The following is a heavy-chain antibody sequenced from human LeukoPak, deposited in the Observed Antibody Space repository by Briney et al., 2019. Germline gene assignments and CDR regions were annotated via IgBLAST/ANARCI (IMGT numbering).Heavy chain of an antibody. V-gene: IGHV4-59*08. Sequence: SETLSLTCTVSGGSISSYYWTWIRQPPGKGLEWIGYIYYSGSTNYNPSLKSRVTISVDTSKNQFSLKLSSVTAADTAVYYCARGISDFWSGYYTGIDYWGQGTLVTVSS. D-gene: IGHD3-3*01. J-gene: IGHJ4*02. CDR2: IYYSGST. CDR1: GGSISSYY. CDR3: ARGISDFWSGYYTGIDY.